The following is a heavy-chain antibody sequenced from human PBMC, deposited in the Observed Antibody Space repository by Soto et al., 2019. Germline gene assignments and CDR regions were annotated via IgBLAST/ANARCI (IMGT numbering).Heavy chain of an antibody. J-gene: IGHJ5*02. D-gene: IGHD3-10*01. Sequence: QVQLVQSGAEVKKPGSSVKVSCKASGGTFSSYTISWVRQAPGQGLEWMGRIIPILGIANYAQKFQGRVTITADKSTSTAYMELSSLRAEDTAVYYCARAEYYYGSGSPHWFDPWGQGTLVTVSS. CDR1: GGTFSSYT. CDR2: IIPILGIA. CDR3: ARAEYYYGSGSPHWFDP. V-gene: IGHV1-69*02.